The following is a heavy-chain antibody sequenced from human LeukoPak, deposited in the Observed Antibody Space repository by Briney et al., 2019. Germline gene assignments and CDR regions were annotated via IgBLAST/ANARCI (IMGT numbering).Heavy chain of an antibody. D-gene: IGHD1-1*01. CDR1: GDSFSDYY. J-gene: IGHJ5*02. CDR2: IYYRGST. V-gene: IGHV4-59*01. CDR3: ARAMRWTSGPVELGWFDR. Sequence: PSETLSLACTFSGDSFSDYYWTWIRRPPGGTLEWIGHIYYRGSTKYNPSLKNRGNISVDTSKNQVSLTLTSVTAADTAVYYCARAMRWTSGPVELGWFDRWGQGTQVTVSS.